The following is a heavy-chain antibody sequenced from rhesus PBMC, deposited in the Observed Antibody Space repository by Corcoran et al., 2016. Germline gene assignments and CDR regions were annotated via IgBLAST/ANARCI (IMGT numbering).Heavy chain of an antibody. CDR3: ARDAISLDV. CDR2: ISGNSETT. CDR1: GGSISSNY. J-gene: IGHJ5-2*02. Sequence: QLQLQESGPGLVKPSETLSLTCAVSGGSISSNYWTWIRQSPGKGLEWIGYISGNSETTSYNPSLGGRVTISKDTSQNQFSLMLTSVTAADTAVYYCARDAISLDVWGRGVLVTVSS. V-gene: IGHV4-147*01.